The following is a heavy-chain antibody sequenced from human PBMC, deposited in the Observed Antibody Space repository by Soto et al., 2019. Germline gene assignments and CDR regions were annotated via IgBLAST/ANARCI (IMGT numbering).Heavy chain of an antibody. CDR2: MSYDGSRE. CDR3: ATLRPSFGVVKDY. V-gene: IGHV3-30-3*01. Sequence: QVQLVESGGGVVQPGRSLSLSCAASGFIFSNYAMHWVRQAPGKGLEWVAVMSYDGSREYYAGSVKGRFTISRDDSKNALYLQMNPLRPEDTAVYSCATLRPSFGVVKDYWGQGAPVTVSS. J-gene: IGHJ4*02. CDR1: GFIFSNYA. D-gene: IGHD2-15*01.